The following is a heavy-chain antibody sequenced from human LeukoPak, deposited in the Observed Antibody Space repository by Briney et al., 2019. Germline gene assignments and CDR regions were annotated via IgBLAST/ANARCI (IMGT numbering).Heavy chain of an antibody. J-gene: IGHJ3*02. Sequence: GSSVKVSCKASGYTFNNYGISWLRQVPGQGLEWVGWISPYNGNTKFAQKFQGRVTVTTETSTSTAYMELRSLRSDDTGVYYCARQSYFDGRGDDAFDIWGQGTMVTVSS. CDR2: ISPYNGNT. CDR1: GYTFNNYG. D-gene: IGHD2-15*01. CDR3: ARQSYFDGRGDDAFDI. V-gene: IGHV1-18*01.